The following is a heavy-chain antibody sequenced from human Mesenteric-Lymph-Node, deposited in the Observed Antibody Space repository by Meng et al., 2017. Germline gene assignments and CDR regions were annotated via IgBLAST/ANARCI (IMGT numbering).Heavy chain of an antibody. D-gene: IGHD1-26*01. Sequence: QSQRPGPGTGLVEPSGTLALTCGVSGGSISSNIRWTWVRQPPGTGLEWIGDIDDSGSTNYNPSLNSRISISLDKSKNHFSLKVNSVTAADTAVYYCARGKQDAWELLAYWGQGALVTVSS. J-gene: IGHJ4*02. CDR1: GGSISSNIR. V-gene: IGHV4-4*02. CDR2: IDDSGST. CDR3: ARGKQDAWELLAY.